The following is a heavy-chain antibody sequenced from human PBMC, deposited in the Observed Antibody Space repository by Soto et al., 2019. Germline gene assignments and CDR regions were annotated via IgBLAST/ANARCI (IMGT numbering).Heavy chain of an antibody. CDR1: GYTLRELS. V-gene: IGHV1-24*01. J-gene: IGHJ4*02. CDR3: ATGDQLSAEVTGISFSL. CDR2: YGPAKDET. D-gene: IGHD2-21*02. Sequence: ASVKVSCKVSGYTLRELSLHWVRQAPGKGLEWLAGYGPAKDETLYAQTVKGRITVTEDTSAVTAYMELRGLTFDDSAVYYCATGDQLSAEVTGISFSLWGQGTRVTVSS.